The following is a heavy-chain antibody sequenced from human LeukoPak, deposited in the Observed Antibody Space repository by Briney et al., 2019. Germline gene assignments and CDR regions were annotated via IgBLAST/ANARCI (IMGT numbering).Heavy chain of an antibody. Sequence: GGSLRLSCAASGFTFDDYAMHWVRQAPGKGLEWVSGISWISGSIDYAASVNGRFTISRDNAKNSLYLQMNSLRAEDTALYYCAKGDDYDYVVKGNYFDYWGQGTLVTVSS. CDR1: GFTFDDYA. J-gene: IGHJ4*02. V-gene: IGHV3-9*01. CDR2: ISWISGSI. D-gene: IGHD3-16*01. CDR3: AKGDDYDYVVKGNYFDY.